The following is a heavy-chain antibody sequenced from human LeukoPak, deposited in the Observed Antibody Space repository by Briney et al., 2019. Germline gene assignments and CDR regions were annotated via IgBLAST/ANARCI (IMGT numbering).Heavy chain of an antibody. CDR3: SRDGGYSSSSESFDY. V-gene: IGHV4-59*01. CDR2: IYYSGST. CDR1: GGSISSYY. Sequence: PSETLSLTCTVSGGSISSYYWSWIRQPPGKGLEWIGYIYYSGSTNYNPSLKSRVTISVDTSKNQFSLKLSSVTAADTAVYYCSRDGGYSSSSESFDYRGQGTLVTVSS. D-gene: IGHD6-6*01. J-gene: IGHJ4*02.